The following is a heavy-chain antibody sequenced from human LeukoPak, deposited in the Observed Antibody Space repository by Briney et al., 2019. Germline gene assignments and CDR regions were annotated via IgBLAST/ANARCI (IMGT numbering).Heavy chain of an antibody. CDR1: GFTFSSYS. D-gene: IGHD3-22*01. Sequence: PGGSLRLSCAASGFTFSSYSMNWVRQAPGKGLEWVSSISSSSSYIYYADSVKGRFTISRDNAKNSLFLQMNSLRAEDTAVYYCARGDDSSGYYYGYFDNWGQGTLVTVSS. V-gene: IGHV3-21*01. CDR2: ISSSSSYI. J-gene: IGHJ4*02. CDR3: ARGDDSSGYYYGYFDN.